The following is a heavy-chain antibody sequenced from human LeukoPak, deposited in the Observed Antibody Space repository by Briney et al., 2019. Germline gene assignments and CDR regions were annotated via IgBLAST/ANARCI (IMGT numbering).Heavy chain of an antibody. CDR1: DGSISSGSYY. CDR2: IYYSGSN. V-gene: IGHV4-39*07. Sequence: SETLSLTCTVSDGSISSGSYYWGWIRQPPGKGLEWIGSIYYSGSNYYNPSLKSRVTISVDTSKNQFSLKLSSVTAADTAVYYCARGKYSYGYVDYYYYMDVWGKGTTVTVSS. CDR3: ARGKYSYGYVDYYYYMDV. D-gene: IGHD5-18*01. J-gene: IGHJ6*03.